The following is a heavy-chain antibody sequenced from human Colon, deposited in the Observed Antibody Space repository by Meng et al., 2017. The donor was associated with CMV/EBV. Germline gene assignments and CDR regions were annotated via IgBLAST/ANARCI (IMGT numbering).Heavy chain of an antibody. D-gene: IGHD3-10*01. J-gene: IGHJ4*02. CDR2: VYISGNT. Sequence: QVQPRESGPGLVKPSETLSLTCTVSGASSTSYYWSWIRQPAGKGLEWIGRVYISGNTNYNPSLKSRVTMSIDTSKNQLSLNIRSVTAADTAVYYCARDSNLSGLAYWGQGTLVTVSS. CDR1: GASSTSYY. CDR3: ARDSNLSGLAY. V-gene: IGHV4-4*07.